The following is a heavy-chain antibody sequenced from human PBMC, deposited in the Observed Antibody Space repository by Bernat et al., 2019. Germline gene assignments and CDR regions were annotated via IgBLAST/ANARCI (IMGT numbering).Heavy chain of an antibody. CDR3: ASEGPLKGGNYWTDY. Sequence: EVQLVESGGGLVQPGESLRLSCAASGFTFSSYWMHWVRQAPGKGLVWVSRINSDGSSTSYADSVKGRFTISRDNAKNTLYLQMNSLRAEDTAVYYGASEGPLKGGNYWTDYWGQGTLVTVSS. CDR2: INSDGSST. D-gene: IGHD1-7*01. V-gene: IGHV3-74*01. CDR1: GFTFSSYW. J-gene: IGHJ4*02.